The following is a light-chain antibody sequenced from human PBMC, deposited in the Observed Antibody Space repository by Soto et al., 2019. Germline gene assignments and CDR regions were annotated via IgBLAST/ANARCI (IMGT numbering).Light chain of an antibody. CDR3: QQPYPPPGT. CDR1: QSITIY. Sequence: DIQMTQSPSSLSASVGDRVTITCRASQSITIYLNWYQQQPGKAPRLLIYGASTLQTGVPSRFSGSGSMTDFTLTTSDLQPKDFETYYCQQPYPPPGTFGKGTKGDI. V-gene: IGKV1-39*01. J-gene: IGKJ1*01. CDR2: GAS.